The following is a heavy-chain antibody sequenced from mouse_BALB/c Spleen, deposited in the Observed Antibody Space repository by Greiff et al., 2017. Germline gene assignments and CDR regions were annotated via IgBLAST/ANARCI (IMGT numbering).Heavy chain of an antibody. CDR2: IWSGGST. V-gene: IGHV2-2*02. Sequence: VKLMESGPGLVQPSQSLSITCTVSGFSLTSYGVHWVRQSPGKGLEWLGVIWSGGSTDYNAAFISRLSISKDNSKSQVFFKMNSLQANDTAIYYCARRGYGYYDYFDYWGQGTTLTVSS. J-gene: IGHJ2*01. CDR3: ARRGYGYYDYFDY. D-gene: IGHD2-3*01. CDR1: GFSLTSYG.